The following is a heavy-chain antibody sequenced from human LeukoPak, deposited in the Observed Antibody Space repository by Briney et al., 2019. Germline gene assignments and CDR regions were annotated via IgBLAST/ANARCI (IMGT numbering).Heavy chain of an antibody. CDR3: ARERRGGSYFTEKRLDH. J-gene: IGHJ4*02. CDR2: IIPIFGTA. V-gene: IGHV1-69*13. Sequence: EASVKVSCKASGGTFSSYAISWVRQAPGQGLEWMGGIIPIFGTANYAQKFQGRVTITADESTGTAYMELSSLRSEDTAVYYCARERRGGSYFTEKRLDHWGQGTLVAVSS. CDR1: GGTFSSYA. D-gene: IGHD1-26*01.